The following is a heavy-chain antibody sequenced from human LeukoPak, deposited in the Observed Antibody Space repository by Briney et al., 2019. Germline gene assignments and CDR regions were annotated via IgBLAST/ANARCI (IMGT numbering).Heavy chain of an antibody. D-gene: IGHD2-2*01. CDR1: GGTFSSYA. V-gene: IGHV1-69*13. J-gene: IGHJ6*02. Sequence: ASVKVSCKASGGTFSSYAISWVRQAPGQGLEWMGGIIPIFGTANYAQKFQGRVTITADESTSTANMELSSLRSEDTAVYYCALIVVVPAAMDYYYYGMDVWGQGTTVTVSS. CDR3: ALIVVVPAAMDYYYYGMDV. CDR2: IIPIFGTA.